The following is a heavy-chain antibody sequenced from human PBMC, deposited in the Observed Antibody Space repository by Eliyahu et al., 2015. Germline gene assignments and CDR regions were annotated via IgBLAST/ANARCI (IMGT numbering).Heavy chain of an antibody. J-gene: IGHJ4*02. CDR2: INHSGST. CDR3: ARGTGLPGWLLPARYYFDY. CDR1: GGSFXXXX. V-gene: IGHV4-34*01. Sequence: QVQLQQWGAGLXKPSETLSLTCAXXGGSFXXXXXGWIRQPPGKGLEWIGEINHSGSTNYNPSLKSRVTISVDTSKNQFSLKLSSVTAADTAVYYCARGTGLPGWLLPARYYFDYWGQGTLVTVSS. D-gene: IGHD3-22*01.